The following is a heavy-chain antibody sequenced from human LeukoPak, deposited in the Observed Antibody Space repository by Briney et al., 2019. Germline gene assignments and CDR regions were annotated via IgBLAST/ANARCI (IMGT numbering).Heavy chain of an antibody. D-gene: IGHD6-19*01. CDR1: GFTFSTYA. CDR3: ARDGNLWLVGGSLDY. CDR2: ISYDERNK. V-gene: IGHV3-30*04. J-gene: IGHJ4*02. Sequence: GGSLRLSCAASGFTFSTYAMHWVRQAPGKGLEWVAVISYDERNKYYADSVKGRFTISRDNSKNTLYLRMNSLRDEDTAVYYRARDGNLWLVGGSLDYWGQGTLVTVSS.